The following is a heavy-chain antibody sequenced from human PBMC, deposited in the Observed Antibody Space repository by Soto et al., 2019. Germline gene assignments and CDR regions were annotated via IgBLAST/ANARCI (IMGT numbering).Heavy chain of an antibody. Sequence: QVQLVESGGGVVQPGRSLRLSCAASGFTFSSYGMHWVRQAPGKGLEWVAVISYHGSNKYYADSVKGRFTISRDNSKNTLYLQMNSLRVEDTAVYYCANVDVGSYGTDVWGQGTTVTVSS. D-gene: IGHD5-12*01. CDR1: GFTFSSYG. V-gene: IGHV3-30*18. CDR2: ISYHGSNK. J-gene: IGHJ6*02. CDR3: ANVDVGSYGTDV.